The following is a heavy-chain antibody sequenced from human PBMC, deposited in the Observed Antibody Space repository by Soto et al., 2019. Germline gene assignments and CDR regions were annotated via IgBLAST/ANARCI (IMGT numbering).Heavy chain of an antibody. J-gene: IGHJ5*02. V-gene: IGHV4-4*08. CDR1: GASIRSYY. Sequence: SETLSLTCSVSGASIRSYYWHWIRQPPGKGLGWIGYVYTSDYTRYSSSLKSRVTISVDTSKSQFSLRLSSVTAADTAVYYCARGPRNAPMIRGIIGFFGPWGQGTLVTVSS. CDR3: ARGPRNAPMIRGIIGFFGP. CDR2: VYTSDYT. D-gene: IGHD3-10*01.